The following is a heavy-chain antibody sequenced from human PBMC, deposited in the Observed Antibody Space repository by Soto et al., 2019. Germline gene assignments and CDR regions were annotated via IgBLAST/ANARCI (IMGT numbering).Heavy chain of an antibody. Sequence: GASVKFSCKASGYKFTAYYLHWVRQAPGQGLEWIGWINGNTGDTSFARKFQGWVTLTMNASINTAYMDLSRLKSDDTALYYCARFSSSSGFDFWGPGSLVTVSS. CDR3: ARFSSSSGFDF. J-gene: IGHJ4*02. CDR2: INGNTGDT. V-gene: IGHV1-2*04. CDR1: GYKFTAYY. D-gene: IGHD2-2*01.